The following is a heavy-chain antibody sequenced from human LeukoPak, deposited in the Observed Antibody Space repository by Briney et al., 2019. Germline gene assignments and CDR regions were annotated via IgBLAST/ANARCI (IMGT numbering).Heavy chain of an antibody. V-gene: IGHV4-34*01. Sequence: PSETLSLTCAVYGGSFSGYYWSWVRQPPGKGLEWIGEINRSGSTNYNPSLKSRVTISVDTSKNQFSLKLSSVTAADTAVYYCARRIAAAGTYAFDIWGQGTLVTVSS. D-gene: IGHD6-13*01. CDR2: INRSGST. CDR3: ARRIAAAGTYAFDI. J-gene: IGHJ3*02. CDR1: GGSFSGYY.